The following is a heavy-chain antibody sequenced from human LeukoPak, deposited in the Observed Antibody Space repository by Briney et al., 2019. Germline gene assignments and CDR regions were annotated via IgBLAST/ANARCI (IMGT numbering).Heavy chain of an antibody. Sequence: SVKVSCKASGGTFSSYAISWVRQAPGQGLEWMGGIIPIFGTANYAQKFQGRVTITADESTSTAYMELSSLRSEDTAVYHCARVALGSWYFDLWGRGTLVTVSS. V-gene: IGHV1-69*13. D-gene: IGHD2-15*01. J-gene: IGHJ2*01. CDR1: GGTFSSYA. CDR3: ARVALGSWYFDL. CDR2: IIPIFGTA.